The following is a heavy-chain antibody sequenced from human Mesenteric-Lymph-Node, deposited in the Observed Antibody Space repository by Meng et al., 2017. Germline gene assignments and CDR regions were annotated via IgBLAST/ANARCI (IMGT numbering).Heavy chain of an antibody. CDR2: IYYSGST. Sequence: SETLSLTCTVSGGSISSYYWSWIRQPPGKGLEWNGYIYYSGSTKYNPSLKSRVTISVDTSKNQCSLKLSSVTAADTAVYYCAREGQLERPYYFDYWGQGTLVTVSS. J-gene: IGHJ4*02. V-gene: IGHV4-59*01. D-gene: IGHD1-1*01. CDR3: AREGQLERPYYFDY. CDR1: GGSISSYY.